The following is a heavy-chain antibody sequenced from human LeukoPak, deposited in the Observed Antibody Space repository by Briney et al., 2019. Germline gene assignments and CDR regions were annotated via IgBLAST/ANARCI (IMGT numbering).Heavy chain of an antibody. J-gene: IGHJ3*02. V-gene: IGHV1-2*02. Sequence: ASVKVSCKASGYTFTGYYMHWVRQAPGQGLEWMGWVNPNSGGTNYAQKFQGRVTMTRDKSIRTAYMELSRLTSDDTAVYYCARNIWFGESADAFDIWGQGTMVTVSS. CDR1: GYTFTGYY. CDR3: ARNIWFGESADAFDI. D-gene: IGHD3-10*01. CDR2: VNPNSGGT.